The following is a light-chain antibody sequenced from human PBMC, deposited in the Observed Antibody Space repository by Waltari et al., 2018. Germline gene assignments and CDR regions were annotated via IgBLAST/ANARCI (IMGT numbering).Light chain of an antibody. CDR1: ELGHKY. V-gene: IGLV3-1*01. CDR3: QAWDSSSTACI. CDR2: RDE. J-gene: IGLJ1*01. Sequence: SYDLTQPPSVSVSPGQTASITCFGEELGHKYVSWFQQRPGESPVLVIYRDEKRPSGIPERFSGSNSGNTATLTISGTQAMDEADYYCQAWDSSSTACIFGTGTKVLVL.